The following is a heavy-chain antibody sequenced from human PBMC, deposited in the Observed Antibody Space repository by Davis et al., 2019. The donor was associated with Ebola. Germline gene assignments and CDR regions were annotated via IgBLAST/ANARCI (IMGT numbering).Heavy chain of an antibody. Sequence: PGGSLRLSCAAPGSTFSSYDMHWVRQVLGKGLEWVATINTADDTYYQDSVKGRFTISRENAKNSLYLQMNSLRVEDTAVYYCARRLGIYGMDVWGQGTTVSVSS. J-gene: IGHJ6*02. CDR1: GSTFSSYD. D-gene: IGHD3-9*01. CDR3: ARRLGIYGMDV. V-gene: IGHV3-13*01. CDR2: INTADDT.